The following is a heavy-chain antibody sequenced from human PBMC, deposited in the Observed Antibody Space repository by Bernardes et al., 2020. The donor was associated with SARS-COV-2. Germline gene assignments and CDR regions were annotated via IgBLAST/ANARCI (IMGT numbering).Heavy chain of an antibody. CDR2: LKEDGSEK. Sequence: GGSLRLSCAASGFTIWCYWMRCVRPAPGPGLVWVANLKEDGSEKAYVDSVQGRFTISRDNAKNSLYLHMHSRRAGDAAVYSCARINTFQFDYWGQGNLVTGSA. J-gene: IGHJ4*02. CDR1: GFTIWCYW. CDR3: ARINTFQFDY. V-gene: IGHV3-7*01. D-gene: IGHD3-16*01.